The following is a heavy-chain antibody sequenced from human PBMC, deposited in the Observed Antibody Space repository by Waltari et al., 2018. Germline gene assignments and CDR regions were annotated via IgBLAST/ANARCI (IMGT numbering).Heavy chain of an antibody. D-gene: IGHD1-26*01. J-gene: IGHJ4*02. V-gene: IGHV3-30*02. CDR3: AKGDAVARAPSVY. CDR2: IRYDGSNK. Sequence: QVQLVESGGGVVQPGGSLRLSCAASGFTFSSYVMHWVRQAPGKGLEWVAFIRYDGSNKYYADSVKGRYTISRDNSKNTLYLQMNSLRAEDTAVYYCAKGDAVARAPSVYWGQGTLVTVSS. CDR1: GFTFSSYV.